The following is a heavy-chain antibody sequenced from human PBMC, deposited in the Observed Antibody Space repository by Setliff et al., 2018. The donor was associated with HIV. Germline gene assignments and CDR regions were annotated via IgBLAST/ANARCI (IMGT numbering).Heavy chain of an antibody. D-gene: IGHD2-21*02. CDR2: INYAGVA. CDR1: AWSLSGYF. Sequence: SQTLSLTCGVDAWSLSGYFWVWVRQSPKRGLEWIGEINYAGVANYSPSLKSRVTMSIDTSKSQFSLKVSSVTTADTAVYFCARGGAVTVLGIPSYAYFYGLDVWGQGTTVTVSS. CDR3: ARGGAVTVLGIPSYAYFYGLDV. V-gene: IGHV4-34*01. J-gene: IGHJ6*02.